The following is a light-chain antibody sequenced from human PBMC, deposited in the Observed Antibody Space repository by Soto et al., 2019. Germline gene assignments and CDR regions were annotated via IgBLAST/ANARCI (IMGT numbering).Light chain of an antibody. J-gene: IGLJ2*01. CDR1: SSNIGRNT. CDR2: SNN. Sequence: QSALTQPPSASGTPGQRVTISCSGSSSNIGRNTVNWYQHLPGTAPKLLIYSNNQRPSGVPDRFSGSKSGTSASLAISGLQSEDEADYYCAAWDDSLNGPGVVFGGGTKLTVL. CDR3: AAWDDSLNGPGVV. V-gene: IGLV1-44*01.